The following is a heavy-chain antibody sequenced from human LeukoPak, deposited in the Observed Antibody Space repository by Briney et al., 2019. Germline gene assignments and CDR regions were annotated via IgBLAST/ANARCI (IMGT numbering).Heavy chain of an antibody. V-gene: IGHV4-61*01. CDR3: ATGPWFLAF. J-gene: IGHJ4*02. D-gene: IGHD3-3*01. Sequence: SETLSLTCTVAGESVSNGRHYCSWIRQSPEKGLEYIGYVRFNGEPSYNPSLKSRVTISLDTSKNQFSLKLNSAPAADTALYYCATGPWFLAFWGQGTLVTVSS. CDR1: GESVSNGRHY. CDR2: VRFNGEP.